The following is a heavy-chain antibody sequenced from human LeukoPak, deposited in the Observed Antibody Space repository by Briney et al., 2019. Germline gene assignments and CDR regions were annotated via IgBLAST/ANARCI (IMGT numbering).Heavy chain of an antibody. CDR1: GGTISDYI. J-gene: IGHJ5*02. V-gene: IGHV4-4*07. D-gene: IGHD6-19*01. CDR3: ARGGGAVAVSWFDP. Sequence: PSVKLSCNSTVSGGTISDYIWIWQPQAAGLGRVGIIRIYTSGITTYNPYLKSRVTMSLDTSKNQLSLRLSSVTAADTAVYFCARGGGAVAVSWFDPWGQGTLVTVSS. CDR2: IYTSGIT.